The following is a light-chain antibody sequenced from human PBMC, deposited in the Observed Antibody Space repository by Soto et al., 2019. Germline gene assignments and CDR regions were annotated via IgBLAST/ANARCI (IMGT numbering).Light chain of an antibody. Sequence: QAVVTQPPSVSGAPGQRVTISCTGSSSNIGAGYDVHWYQQLPGTAPKLLIYGNSNRPSGVPDRFSGSKSGTSASLAITGLQAEEEADYYCQSYDSSLSGYVFGTGTKVTVL. CDR2: GNS. V-gene: IGLV1-40*01. CDR3: QSYDSSLSGYV. J-gene: IGLJ1*01. CDR1: SSNIGAGYD.